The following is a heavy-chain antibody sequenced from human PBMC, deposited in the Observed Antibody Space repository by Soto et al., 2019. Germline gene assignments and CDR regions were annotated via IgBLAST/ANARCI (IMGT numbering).Heavy chain of an antibody. J-gene: IGHJ4*02. CDR2: IYHSGST. V-gene: IGHV4-30-2*01. Sequence: SETLSLTCAVSGGSISSGGYSWSWIRQPPGKGLEWIGYIYHSGSTYYNPSLKSRVTISVDRSKNQFSLKLSSVTAADTAVYYCARGGGAYGSGSYYSYYFDYWGQGTLVTVSS. CDR3: ARGGGAYGSGSYYSYYFDY. CDR1: GGSISSGGYS. D-gene: IGHD3-10*01.